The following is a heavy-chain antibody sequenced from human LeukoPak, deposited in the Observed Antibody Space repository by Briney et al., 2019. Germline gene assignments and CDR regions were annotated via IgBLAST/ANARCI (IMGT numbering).Heavy chain of an antibody. CDR2: IYHSGST. Sequence: PSETLSLTCTVSGGSISSSNWWSWVRQPPGKGLEWIGEIYHSGSTNYNPSLKSRVTISVDRSKNQFSLKLSSVTAADTAVYYCARTALGYCSGGSCYSYFDYWGQGTLVTVSS. V-gene: IGHV4-4*02. CDR3: ARTALGYCSGGSCYSYFDY. D-gene: IGHD2-15*01. J-gene: IGHJ4*02. CDR1: GGSISSSNW.